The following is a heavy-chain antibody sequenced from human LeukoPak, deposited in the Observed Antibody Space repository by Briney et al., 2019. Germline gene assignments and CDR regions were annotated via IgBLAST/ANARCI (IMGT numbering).Heavy chain of an antibody. CDR3: AREHLTIRGDGLEI. D-gene: IGHD3-3*02. CDR2: ISGSGDSI. CDR1: GFTFSSYE. J-gene: IGHJ3*02. V-gene: IGHV3-48*03. Sequence: RPGGSLRLSCVASGFTFSSYEFNWVRQAPGKGLEWVSYISGSGDSIYYADSVKGRFTVSRDNARNSLYLQMSSLRAEDTAVYYCAREHLTIRGDGLEIWGQGTVVTV.